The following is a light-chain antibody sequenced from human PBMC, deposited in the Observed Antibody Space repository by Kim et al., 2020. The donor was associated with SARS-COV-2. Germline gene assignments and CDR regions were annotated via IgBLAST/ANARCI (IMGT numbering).Light chain of an antibody. CDR1: QRVSSSY. CDR2: SAS. Sequence: PGEGATLSCRASQRVSSSYLAWDQQKPGQAPRLLIYSASSRATGIPDRFSGSGSGTDFTLTISRLEPEDFAVYYCQQYGSSPPQYSFGQGTKLEI. V-gene: IGKV3-20*01. CDR3: QQYGSSPPQYS. J-gene: IGKJ2*03.